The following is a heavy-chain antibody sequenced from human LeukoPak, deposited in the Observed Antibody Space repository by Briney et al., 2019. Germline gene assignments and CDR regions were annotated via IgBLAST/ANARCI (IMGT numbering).Heavy chain of an antibody. J-gene: IGHJ4*02. V-gene: IGHV3-21*01. CDR2: ISSISSYI. CDR3: AAGSSRGY. CDR1: GFTFSSYS. Sequence: PGGSLRLSCAASGFTFSSYSMNWVRQAPGKGLEWVSSISSISSYIYYADSVKGRFTISRDNAKNSLYLQMNSMRAEDTAVYYCAAGSSRGYWGQGTLVTVSS. D-gene: IGHD2-2*01.